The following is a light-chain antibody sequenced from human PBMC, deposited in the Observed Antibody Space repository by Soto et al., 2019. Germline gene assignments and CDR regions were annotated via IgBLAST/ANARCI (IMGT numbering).Light chain of an antibody. V-gene: IGKV1-27*01. Sequence: DIQMTQSPSSLSASVGDRVTITCRPSRGIGNALAWYQQKPGTVPKLLIHSASTLQSGVPSRFSGSGSGTDFTLTISSLQPEDVTSSYCQKYDSAPTFGPGTKVEI. CDR3: QKYDSAPT. CDR1: RGIGNA. J-gene: IGKJ1*01. CDR2: SAS.